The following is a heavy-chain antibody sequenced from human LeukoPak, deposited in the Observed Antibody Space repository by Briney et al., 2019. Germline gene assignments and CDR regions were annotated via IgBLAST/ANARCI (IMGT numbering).Heavy chain of an antibody. V-gene: IGHV3-20*04. J-gene: IGHJ3*01. D-gene: IGHD3-10*01. CDR2: INWNGGST. CDR3: ARDHAWKAYYSMMGGGAFHL. Sequence: PGGSLRLSCAASGFTFDDYGMSWVRQAPGKGLEWVSGINWNGGSTGYADSVKGRFTISRDNAKNSLYLQMNSPRAEHPALYYRARDHAWKAYYSMMGGGAFHLWGQGTMVTVSS. CDR1: GFTFDDYG.